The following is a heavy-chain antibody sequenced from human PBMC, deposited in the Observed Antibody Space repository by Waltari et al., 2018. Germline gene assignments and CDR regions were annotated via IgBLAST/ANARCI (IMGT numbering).Heavy chain of an antibody. CDR2: ISWDGGST. CDR1: GFTFDDYA. J-gene: IGHJ4*02. D-gene: IGHD4-17*01. Sequence: EVQLVESGGVVVQPGGSLRLSCAASGFTFDDYAMHWVRQAPGKGLEWVSLISWDGGSTDYADSVKGRFTIARDNSKTSLYLQMNSLRADDTALYYCAKGASVTSDYFDNWGQGTLVTVSS. CDR3: AKGASVTSDYFDN. V-gene: IGHV3-43D*04.